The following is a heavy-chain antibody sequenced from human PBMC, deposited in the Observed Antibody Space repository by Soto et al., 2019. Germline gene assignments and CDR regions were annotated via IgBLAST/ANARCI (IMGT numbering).Heavy chain of an antibody. D-gene: IGHD5-12*01. Sequence: QVQLVESGGGLVKPGGSLRLSCAASGFTFSDYYMSWIRQAPGKGLEWISYISSGGGTIYYADSVKGRFTISRDNAKNSLYLQMSSLRAEDTAVFYCARGSTLGALSGYGGDYWGQGTLVTVSS. V-gene: IGHV3-11*01. CDR3: ARGSTLGALSGYGGDY. CDR1: GFTFSDYY. J-gene: IGHJ4*02. CDR2: ISSGGGTI.